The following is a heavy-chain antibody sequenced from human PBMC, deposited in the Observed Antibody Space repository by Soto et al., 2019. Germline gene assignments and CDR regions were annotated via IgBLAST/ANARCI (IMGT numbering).Heavy chain of an antibody. V-gene: IGHV4-39*01. D-gene: IGHD3-9*01. CDR2: ISHSGDT. CDR3: ARQMRGPLPHFGWLSPVAS. CDR1: GDSITSGDFY. Sequence: QLHLQESGPGLVKPSGTLSLTCTVSGDSITSGDFYWGWIRRPPGQGLEWIGTISHSGDTFYNPPLKSRLTMSLDASKNHFALKLTSVTAADAAVYFCARQMRGPLPHFGWLSPVASWGQGTLVTVSS. J-gene: IGHJ5*02.